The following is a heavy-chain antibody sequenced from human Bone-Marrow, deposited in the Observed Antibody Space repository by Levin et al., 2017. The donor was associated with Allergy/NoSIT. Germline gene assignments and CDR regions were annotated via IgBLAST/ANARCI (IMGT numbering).Heavy chain of an antibody. V-gene: IGHV1-18*01. CDR2: ISAYNGNT. Sequence: ASVKVSCKASGYTFTSYGISWVRQAPGQGLEWMGWISAYNGNTNYAQKLQGRVTMTTDTSTSTAYMELRSLRSDDTAVYYCARARYCSGGSCYDHKENYNWFDPWGQGTLVTVSS. CDR1: GYTFTSYG. CDR3: ARARYCSGGSCYDHKENYNWFDP. J-gene: IGHJ5*02. D-gene: IGHD2-15*01.